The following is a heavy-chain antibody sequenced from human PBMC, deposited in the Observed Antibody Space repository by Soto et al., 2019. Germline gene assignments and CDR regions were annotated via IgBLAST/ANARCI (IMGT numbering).Heavy chain of an antibody. V-gene: IGHV4-59*01. Sequence: SETLSLTCTVPGGSISSYYWSWIRQPPGKGLEWIGYIYYSGSTNYNPSLKSRVTISVDTSKNQFSLKLSSVTAADTAVYYCAGGYCSSTSCSIDAFDIWGQGTMVTVS. CDR1: GGSISSYY. D-gene: IGHD2-2*01. CDR3: AGGYCSSTSCSIDAFDI. J-gene: IGHJ3*02. CDR2: IYYSGST.